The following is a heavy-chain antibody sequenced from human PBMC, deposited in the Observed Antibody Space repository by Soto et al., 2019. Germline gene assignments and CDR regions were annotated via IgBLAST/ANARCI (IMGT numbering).Heavy chain of an antibody. V-gene: IGHV3-30*03. CDR1: GSTFSSYG. Sequence: PGGSLRLSCAASGSTFSSYGMHWVRQAPGKGLEWVAVISYDGSNKYYADSVKGRFTISRDNSKNTLYLQMNSLRAEDTAVYYCASGAASKYSSGWYSYYWGQGTLVTVSS. D-gene: IGHD6-19*01. J-gene: IGHJ4*02. CDR3: ASGAASKYSSGWYSYY. CDR2: ISYDGSNK.